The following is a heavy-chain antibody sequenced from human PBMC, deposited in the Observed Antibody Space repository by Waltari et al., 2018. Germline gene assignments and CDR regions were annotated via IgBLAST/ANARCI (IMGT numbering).Heavy chain of an antibody. CDR3: ARVVVVQPIRGDYFDY. V-gene: IGHV4-4*07. Sequence: QVQLQESGPGLVKPSETLSLTCTVSGGSISSYYWSWIRQPAGKGLEWIGRIYTSGSTNYNPSLKSRVTIAVDTSKNQFSLKLSSVTAADTAVYYCARVVVVQPIRGDYFDYWGQGTLVTVSS. D-gene: IGHD3-22*01. CDR1: GGSISSYY. J-gene: IGHJ4*02. CDR2: IYTSGST.